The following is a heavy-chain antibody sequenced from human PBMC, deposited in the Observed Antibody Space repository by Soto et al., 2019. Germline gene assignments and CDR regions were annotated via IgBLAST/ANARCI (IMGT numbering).Heavy chain of an antibody. Sequence: QVQLVQSGAEVKKPGSSVKVSCKASGGTFSSYTISWVRQAPGQGLEWMGRIIPILGIANYAQKFQGRVTITADKSTSPAYMELSSLRSEDTAVYYCARLYSSGWYLDYWGQGTLVTVSS. CDR3: ARLYSSGWYLDY. V-gene: IGHV1-69*02. CDR1: GGTFSSYT. D-gene: IGHD6-19*01. J-gene: IGHJ4*02. CDR2: IIPILGIA.